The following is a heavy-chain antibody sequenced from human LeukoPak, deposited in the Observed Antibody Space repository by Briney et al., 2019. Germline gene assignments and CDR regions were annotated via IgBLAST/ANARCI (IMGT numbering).Heavy chain of an antibody. V-gene: IGHV4-4*07. D-gene: IGHD3-22*01. Sequence: SETLSLSCTVSGVSISSYFWSWFRQPAGKGLEWIGRIYTSGSTNYNPSLKSRVTISVDTSKNQFSLKLSSVTAADTAVYYCASPTPWGSGYAFDIWGQGTMVTVSS. CDR3: ASPTPWGSGYAFDI. CDR2: IYTSGST. J-gene: IGHJ3*02. CDR1: GVSISSYF.